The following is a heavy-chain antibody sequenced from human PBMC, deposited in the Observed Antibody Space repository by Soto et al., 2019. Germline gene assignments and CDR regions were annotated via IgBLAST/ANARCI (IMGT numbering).Heavy chain of an antibody. Sequence: SEPLCLRCTVSGGSVMAPDCWSSIRQSPDKGLEWIAEVHISGHSNYNPSLRSRVSVSIDSSKNQFYLNLNSVTAADTAIYYCARVRQGCSANDCYFDPSAQRPQLTVS. D-gene: IGHD2-21*02. CDR2: VHISGHS. CDR3: ARVRQGCSANDCYFDP. J-gene: IGHJ5*01. CDR1: GGSVMAPDC. V-gene: IGHV4-4*02.